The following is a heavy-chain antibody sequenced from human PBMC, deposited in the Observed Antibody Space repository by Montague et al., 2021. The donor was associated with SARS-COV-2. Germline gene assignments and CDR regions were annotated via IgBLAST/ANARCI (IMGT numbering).Heavy chain of an antibody. CDR3: AHRRGLLLSDAFDI. V-gene: IGHV2-5*02. D-gene: IGHD1-26*01. Sequence: PALVKPTQTLTLTCTFSGFSLSTSGVGVGWIRQPPGKALEWLALIYWDDDKRYSPSLKSGLTITKDTSKNRVVLTMTNMDPVDTATYYCAHRRGLLLSDAFDIWGQGTMVTVSS. CDR2: IYWDDDK. CDR1: GFSLSTSGVG. J-gene: IGHJ3*02.